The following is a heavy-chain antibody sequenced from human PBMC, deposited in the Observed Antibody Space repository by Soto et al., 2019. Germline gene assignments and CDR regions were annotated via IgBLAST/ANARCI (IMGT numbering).Heavy chain of an antibody. D-gene: IGHD2-2*01. CDR1: GGSFSGYY. J-gene: IGHJ6*02. CDR2: INHSGST. V-gene: IGHV4-34*01. CDR3: ARGHRYCSSTSCYFYYYYYGMDV. Sequence: SETLSLTCAVYGGSFSGYYWSWIRQPPGKGLEWIGEINHSGSTNYNPSLKSRVTISVDTSKNQFSLKLSSVTAADTAVYYCARGHRYCSSTSCYFYYYYYGMDVWGQGTTVTVSS.